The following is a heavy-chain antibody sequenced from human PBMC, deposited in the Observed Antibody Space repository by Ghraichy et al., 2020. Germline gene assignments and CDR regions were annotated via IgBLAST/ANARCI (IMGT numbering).Heavy chain of an antibody. CDR2: IRNKAYSYTT. D-gene: IGHD1-1*01. Sequence: GGSLRLSCATSGFTFSDHYMDWVRQAPGKGLEWVGRIRNKAYSYTTEYAASVKGRFTISRDDSKNSVYLQMNSLITEDTAVYYCTRRGTNETPFDYWGQGTLVTVSS. CDR3: TRRGTNETPFDY. CDR1: GFTFSDHY. J-gene: IGHJ4*02. V-gene: IGHV3-72*01.